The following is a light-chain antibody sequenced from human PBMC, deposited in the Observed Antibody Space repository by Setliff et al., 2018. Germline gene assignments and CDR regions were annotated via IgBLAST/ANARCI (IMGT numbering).Light chain of an antibody. V-gene: IGKV1-33*01. CDR3: QQYNNLPYT. CDR1: QDVDNY. CDR2: DAS. J-gene: IGKJ2*01. Sequence: DIQMTQSPSSLSASVGDRVTITCQASQDVDNYLNWYQHKPGKAPKLLIYDASHLETGVPSRFSGSGSGTDFTFVISSLQPEDFATYYCQQYNNLPYTFGQGTKVDIK.